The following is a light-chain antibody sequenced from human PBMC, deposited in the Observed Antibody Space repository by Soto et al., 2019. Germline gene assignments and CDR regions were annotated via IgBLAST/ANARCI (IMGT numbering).Light chain of an antibody. Sequence: EIVLTQSPGTLSLSPGERATLSCRASQSVSSSYLAWYQQKPGQAPRLLIYGASTRATGIPARFSGSGSGTEFTLTISSLQSEDFEIYYCQQYNNWPITFGQGTRLEI. CDR3: QQYNNWPIT. CDR1: QSVSSSY. J-gene: IGKJ5*01. CDR2: GAS. V-gene: IGKV3-15*01.